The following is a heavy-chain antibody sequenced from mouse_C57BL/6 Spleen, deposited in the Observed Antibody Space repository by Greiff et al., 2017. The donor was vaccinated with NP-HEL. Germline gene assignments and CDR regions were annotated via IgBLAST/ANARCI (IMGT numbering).Heavy chain of an antibody. CDR1: GYSITSGYY. CDR2: ISYDGSN. D-gene: IGHD2-4*01. V-gene: IGHV3-6*01. J-gene: IGHJ2*01. Sequence: EVQLVESGPGLVKPSQSLSLTCSVTGYSITSGYYWNWIRQFPGNKLEWMGYISYDGSNNYNPSLKNRISITRDTSKNQFFLKLNSVTTEDTATYYCAREYYDYDGRAYYFDYWGQGTTLTVSS. CDR3: AREYYDYDGRAYYFDY.